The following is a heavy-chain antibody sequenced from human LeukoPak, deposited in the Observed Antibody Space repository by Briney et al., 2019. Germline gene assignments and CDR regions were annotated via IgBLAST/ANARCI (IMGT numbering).Heavy chain of an antibody. D-gene: IGHD6-13*01. CDR1: GFTFRKYW. J-gene: IGHJ4*02. Sequence: GGSLRLSCAASGFTFRKYWLHWVRQAPGKGLVWVSRINPDDESTSYADSVKGRFTISRDNAKNSLYLQMNSLRAEDTAVYYCTRTGYRSNWYVPNWGQGTLVTVSS. CDR3: TRTGYRSNWYVPN. CDR2: INPDDEST. V-gene: IGHV3-74*01.